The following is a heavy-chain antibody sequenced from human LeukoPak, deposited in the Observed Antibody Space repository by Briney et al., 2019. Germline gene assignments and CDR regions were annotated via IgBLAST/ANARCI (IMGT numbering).Heavy chain of an antibody. J-gene: IGHJ6*03. Sequence: ASVKVSCKVSGYTLTELSMHWVRQAPGKGLEWMGGFDPEDSETIYAQKFQGRVTMTEDTSTDTAYMELSSLRSEDTAVYYCATGRTRTPYSSSWYRYYYYMDVWGKGTTVTVSS. D-gene: IGHD6-13*01. CDR3: ATGRTRTPYSSSWYRYYYYMDV. CDR2: FDPEDSET. V-gene: IGHV1-24*01. CDR1: GYTLTELS.